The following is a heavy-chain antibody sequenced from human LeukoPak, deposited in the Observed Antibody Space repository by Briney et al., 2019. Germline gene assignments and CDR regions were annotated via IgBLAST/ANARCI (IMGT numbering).Heavy chain of an antibody. D-gene: IGHD4-17*01. V-gene: IGHV3-30-3*01. CDR3: ARGNGDLYSGFDL. Sequence: GGSLRLSCAASGFTFSRYPMHWVRQAPGRGLEGVALISYDGTDKYSAASVNGRFTISRDNSKNTLYLQMNSLRVVDTALYYCARGNGDLYSGFDLWGQGTLATVSS. CDR2: ISYDGTDK. CDR1: GFTFSRYP. J-gene: IGHJ4*02.